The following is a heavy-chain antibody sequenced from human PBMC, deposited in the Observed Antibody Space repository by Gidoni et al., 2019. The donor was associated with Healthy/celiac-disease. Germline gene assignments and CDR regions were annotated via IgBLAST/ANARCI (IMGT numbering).Heavy chain of an antibody. D-gene: IGHD2-15*01. CDR3: TSKVVVVAAVDY. J-gene: IGHJ4*02. Sequence: EVQLVESGGGLVHPGGSLKLSCSASVFTFSGSAMHWVRKASGKGLEGVGRIRRKANSYATAYAASVKGRFTISRDDSKNTAYLQMNSLKTEDTAVYYCTSKVVVVAAVDYWGQGTLVTVSS. CDR1: VFTFSGSA. CDR2: IRRKANSYAT. V-gene: IGHV3-73*01.